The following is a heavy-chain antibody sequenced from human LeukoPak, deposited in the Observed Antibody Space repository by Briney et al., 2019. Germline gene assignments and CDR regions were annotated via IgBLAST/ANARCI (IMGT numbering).Heavy chain of an antibody. V-gene: IGHV4-59*01. D-gene: IGHD3-3*01. J-gene: IGHJ4*02. CDR1: GGSISSYY. CDR3: AGASITIFGVADFDY. Sequence: PSVTLSLTCTVSGGSISSYYWSWIRQPPGKGLEWIGYIYYSGSTNYNPSLKSRVTISVDTSKNQFSLKLSSVTAADTAVYYCAGASITIFGVADFDYWGQGTLVTVSS. CDR2: IYYSGST.